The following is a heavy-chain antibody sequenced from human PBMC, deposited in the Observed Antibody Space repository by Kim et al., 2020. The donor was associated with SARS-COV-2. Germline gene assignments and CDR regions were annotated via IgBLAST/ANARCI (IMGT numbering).Heavy chain of an antibody. J-gene: IGHJ6*02. D-gene: IGHD6-13*01. V-gene: IGHV3-21*01. CDR3: ARDGGTAAAGIYYYGMDV. Sequence: GGSLRLSCAASGFTFSSYSMNWVRQAPGKGLEWVSSISSSSSYIYYADSVKGRFTISRDNAKNSLYLQMNSLRAEDTAVYYCARDGGTAAAGIYYYGMDVWGQGTTVTVSS. CDR1: GFTFSSYS. CDR2: ISSSSSYI.